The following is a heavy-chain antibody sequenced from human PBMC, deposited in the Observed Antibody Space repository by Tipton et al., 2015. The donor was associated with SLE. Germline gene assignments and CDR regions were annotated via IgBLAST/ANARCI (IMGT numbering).Heavy chain of an antibody. CDR1: SGSLSNYY. CDR2: IYYSGST. D-gene: IGHD3-16*01. J-gene: IGHJ5*02. Sequence: LRLSCTVSSGSLSNYYWSWIRQPPGKGLEWIGHIYYSGSTNYNPSLKSRVTISIDTSKNQFSLKLSSVTAADTAVYYCARVQAYEGFDPWGQGTLVTVSS. CDR3: ARVQAYEGFDP. V-gene: IGHV4-59*12.